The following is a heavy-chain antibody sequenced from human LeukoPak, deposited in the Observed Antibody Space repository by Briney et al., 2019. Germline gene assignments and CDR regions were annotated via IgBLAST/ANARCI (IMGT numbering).Heavy chain of an antibody. D-gene: IGHD1-1*01. CDR2: IRSKAYGGTT. CDR1: GFTFGDYA. CDR3: TRVEPSFRYYYYGMDV. V-gene: IGHV3-49*03. Sequence: GGSLRLSCTASGFTFGDYAMSWFRQAPGKGLEWVGFIRSKAYGGTTEYAASVKGRFTISRDDSKSIAYLQMNSLKTEDTAVYYCTRVEPSFRYYYYGMDVWGQGTTVTVPS. J-gene: IGHJ6*02.